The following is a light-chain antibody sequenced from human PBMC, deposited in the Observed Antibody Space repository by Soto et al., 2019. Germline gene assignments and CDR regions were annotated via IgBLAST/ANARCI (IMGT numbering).Light chain of an antibody. CDR3: QTWGTGFRV. CDR1: SGHSNFA. Sequence: QSVLTQSPSASASLGASVKLTCTLSSGHSNFATAWHQQQPERGPRYLMKLNSDGSLSKGDGIPDRFSGSSSGAERYLTISSLQSEDEADYYCQTWGTGFRVFGGGTQLTVL. V-gene: IGLV4-69*01. J-gene: IGLJ3*02. CDR2: LNSDGSL.